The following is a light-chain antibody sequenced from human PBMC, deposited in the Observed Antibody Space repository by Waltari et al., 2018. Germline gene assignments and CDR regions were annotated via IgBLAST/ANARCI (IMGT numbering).Light chain of an antibody. Sequence: DIVMTQSPEFLAVSLGERATINCKSSQSVLYNSNDKNYLAWYKQKPGQPHKLLIYWASTRQSGVPDRFSGSGSGTDFTLTSNSLQAEDVAVYYCQQYYSRRTFGRGTRVEIK. CDR2: WAS. CDR1: QSVLYNSNDKNY. V-gene: IGKV4-1*01. CDR3: QQYYSRRT. J-gene: IGKJ1*01.